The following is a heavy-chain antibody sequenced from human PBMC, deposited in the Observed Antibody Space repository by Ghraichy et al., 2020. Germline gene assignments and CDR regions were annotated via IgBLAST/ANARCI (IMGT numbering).Heavy chain of an antibody. CDR3: AKDSSPAYSSSWNYYYYYYGMDV. D-gene: IGHD6-13*01. CDR1: GFTFSSYA. CDR2: ISGSGGST. Sequence: GGSLRLSCAASGFTFSSYAMSWVRQAPGKGLEWVSAISGSGGSTYYADSVKGRFTISRDNSKNTLYLQMNSLRAEDTAVYYCAKDSSPAYSSSWNYYYYYYGMDVGGQGTTVTVSS. J-gene: IGHJ6*02. V-gene: IGHV3-23*01.